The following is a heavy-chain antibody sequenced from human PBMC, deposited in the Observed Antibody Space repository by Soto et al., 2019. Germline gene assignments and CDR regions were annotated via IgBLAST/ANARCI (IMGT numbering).Heavy chain of an antibody. D-gene: IGHD3-9*01. V-gene: IGHV3-23*01. CDR2: ISGSGVST. CDR1: GFTFISDG. CDR3: AKEYYDILTGYIIFTS. J-gene: IGHJ5*02. Sequence: PGGSLTLSCAASGFTFISDGMSGFRQAPREVREWVSAISGSGVSTYYANSVKGRFTISTANSQTTLSLQMNSLRAEETAVYYCAKEYYDILTGYIIFTSWGQGTLVTVS.